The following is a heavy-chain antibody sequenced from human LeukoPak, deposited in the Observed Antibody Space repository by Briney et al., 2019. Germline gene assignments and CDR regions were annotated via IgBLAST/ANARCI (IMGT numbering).Heavy chain of an antibody. CDR2: INHSGST. V-gene: IGHV4-34*01. Sequence: SETLSLTCAVYGGSFSGYYWSWIRQPPGKGLEWIGEINHSGSTNYNPSLKSRVTISVDTSKNQFSLKLSSVTAADTAVYDCARGLRYSYGYYYGMDVWGQGTTVTVSS. CDR1: GGSFSGYY. D-gene: IGHD5-18*01. J-gene: IGHJ6*02. CDR3: ARGLRYSYGYYYGMDV.